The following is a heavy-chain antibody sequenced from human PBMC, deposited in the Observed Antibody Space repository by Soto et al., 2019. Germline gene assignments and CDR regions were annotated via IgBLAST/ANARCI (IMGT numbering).Heavy chain of an antibody. CDR1: GFIASNYA. J-gene: IGHJ4*02. Sequence: PGGSLRLSCAASGFIASNYAISWVRQAPGKGLEWVSGFSGSGGATFYADSVKGRFTISRDSSKNTIYLQMDRLRADDTAVYYCAKAVGDYWGRGTLVTVSS. CDR3: AKAVGDY. V-gene: IGHV3-23*01. CDR2: FSGSGGAT. D-gene: IGHD1-26*01.